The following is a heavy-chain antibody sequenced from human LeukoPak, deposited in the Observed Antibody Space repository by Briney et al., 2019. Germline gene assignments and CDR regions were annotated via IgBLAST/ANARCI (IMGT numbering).Heavy chain of an antibody. CDR2: INPNSGGT. CDR3: ARSAYGDYDRGYYYYYMDV. V-gene: IGHV1-2*02. Sequence: ASVKVSCKASGYTFTGYYMHWVRQAPGQGLEWMGWINPNSGGTNYAQKFQGRVTMTRDTSTSTASMELSSLKPDDTAVYYCARSAYGDYDRGYYYYYMDVWGKGTTVTVSS. CDR1: GYTFTGYY. J-gene: IGHJ6*03. D-gene: IGHD4-17*01.